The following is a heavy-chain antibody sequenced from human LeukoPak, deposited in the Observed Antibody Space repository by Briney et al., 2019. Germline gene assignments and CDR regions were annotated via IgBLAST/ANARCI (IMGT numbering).Heavy chain of an antibody. Sequence: ASVKVSCKASGYTFTSYAMHWVRQAPGQRLEWMGWINAGNGNTKYSQEFQGRVTMTRDTSISTAYMELSRLRSDDTAVYYCARDGGYANNWFDPWGQGTLVTVSS. CDR3: ARDGGYANNWFDP. J-gene: IGHJ5*02. D-gene: IGHD6-25*01. CDR1: GYTFTSYA. V-gene: IGHV1-3*01. CDR2: INAGNGNT.